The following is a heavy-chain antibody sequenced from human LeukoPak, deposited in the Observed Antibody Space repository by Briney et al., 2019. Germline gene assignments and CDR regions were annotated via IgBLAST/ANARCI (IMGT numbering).Heavy chain of an antibody. CDR3: ARDDSSVYYDFWSGLFDY. CDR2: ISYDGSNK. CDR1: GFTFSSYA. J-gene: IGHJ4*02. V-gene: IGHV3-30-3*01. Sequence: GGSLRLSCAASGFTFSSYAMHWVRQAPGKGLEGVAVISYDGSNKYYADSVKGRFTVSRDNSKNTLYLQMNSLRAEDTAVYYCARDDSSVYYDFWSGLFDYWGQGTLVTVSS. D-gene: IGHD3-3*01.